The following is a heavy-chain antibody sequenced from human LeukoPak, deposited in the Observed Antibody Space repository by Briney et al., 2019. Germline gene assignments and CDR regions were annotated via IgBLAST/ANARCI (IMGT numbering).Heavy chain of an antibody. V-gene: IGHV1-2*02. CDR3: ARVDTGLVIKTDY. J-gene: IGHJ4*02. CDR2: INPNSGGR. CDR1: GYTFIDHY. Sequence: EASVKVSCKASGYTFIDHYIHWVRQAPGQGLEWMAWINPNSGGRGYAQKFQGRVSMTRDTSISTIYMELSSLRSDDTAVYYCARVDTGLVIKTDYWGQGTLVTVSS. D-gene: IGHD5-18*01.